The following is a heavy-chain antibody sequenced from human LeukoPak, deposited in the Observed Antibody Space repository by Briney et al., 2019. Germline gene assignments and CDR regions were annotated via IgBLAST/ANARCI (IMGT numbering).Heavy chain of an antibody. CDR3: ARGKTGTTKILAFDI. Sequence: SETLSLTCTVSGGSISSYYWSWIRQPPGKGLEWIGYIYYSGSTNYNPSLKSRVTISVDTSKNQFSLKLSSVTAADTAVYYCARGKTGTTKILAFDIWGQGTVVTVSS. CDR1: GGSISSYY. D-gene: IGHD1-1*01. J-gene: IGHJ3*02. V-gene: IGHV4-59*12. CDR2: IYYSGST.